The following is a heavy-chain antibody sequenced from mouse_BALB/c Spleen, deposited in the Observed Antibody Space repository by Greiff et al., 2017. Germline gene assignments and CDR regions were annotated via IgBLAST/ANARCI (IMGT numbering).Heavy chain of an antibody. Sequence: VQLKESGPGLVAPSQSLSITCTVSGFSLTSYGVHWVRQPPGKGLEWLGVIWAGGSTNYNSALMSRLSISKDNSKSQVFLKMNSLQTDDTAMYYCARDDYDALYYFDYWGQGTTLTVSS. CDR2: IWAGGST. V-gene: IGHV2-9*02. J-gene: IGHJ2*01. D-gene: IGHD2-4*01. CDR3: ARDDYDALYYFDY. CDR1: GFSLTSYG.